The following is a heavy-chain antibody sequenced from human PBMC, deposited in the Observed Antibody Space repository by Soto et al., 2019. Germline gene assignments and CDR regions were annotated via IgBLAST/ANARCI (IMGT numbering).Heavy chain of an antibody. J-gene: IGHJ6*02. CDR3: ARDYPGSYYYGMDV. D-gene: IGHD1-26*01. V-gene: IGHV4-59*01. CDR2: IYYSGST. Sequence: SETLSLTCTVSGGSIISYYWSWIRQPPGKGLEWIGYIYYSGSTNYNPSLKSRVTISVDTSKNQFSLKLSSVTAADTAVYYCARDYPGSYYYGMDVWGQGTTVTVSS. CDR1: GGSIISYY.